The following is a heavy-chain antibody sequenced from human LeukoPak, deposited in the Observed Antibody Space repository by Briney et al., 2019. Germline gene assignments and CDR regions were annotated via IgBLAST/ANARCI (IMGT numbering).Heavy chain of an antibody. Sequence: GASVKVSCKVSGGTFSSYAISWVRQAPGQGLEWMGRIIPILGIANYAQKFQGRVTITADKSTSTAYMELSSLRSEDTAVYYCARVSMGDYAVDYWGQGTLVTVSS. D-gene: IGHD4-17*01. CDR3: ARVSMGDYAVDY. CDR2: IIPILGIA. CDR1: GGTFSSYA. J-gene: IGHJ4*02. V-gene: IGHV1-69*04.